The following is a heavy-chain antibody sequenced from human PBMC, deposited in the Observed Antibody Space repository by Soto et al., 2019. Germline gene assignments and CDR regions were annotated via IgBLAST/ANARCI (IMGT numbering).Heavy chain of an antibody. CDR3: ARALVQATVVTYFDY. CDR2: IYHSGST. J-gene: IGHJ4*02. V-gene: IGHV4-4*02. Sequence: SETLSLTCAVSGGSISSSNWWSWVRQPPGKGLEWIGEIYHSGSTNYNPSLKSRVTISVDKSKNQFSLKLSSVTAADTAVYYCARALVQATVVTYFDYWGQGTLVTVSS. D-gene: IGHD4-17*01. CDR1: GGSISSSNW.